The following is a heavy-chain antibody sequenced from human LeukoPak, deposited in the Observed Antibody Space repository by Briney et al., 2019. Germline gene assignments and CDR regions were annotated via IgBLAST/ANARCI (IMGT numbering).Heavy chain of an antibody. CDR2: INHSGST. J-gene: IGHJ3*02. CDR1: GGSFSGYY. Sequence: SETLSLTCAVYGGSFSGYYWSWIRQPPGKGLEWIGEINHSGSTNYNPSLKSRVTISVDTSKNQFSLKLSSVTAADTAVYYCARAGSMYYYDSSGYGDAFDIWGQGTMVTVSS. D-gene: IGHD3-22*01. CDR3: ARAGSMYYYDSSGYGDAFDI. V-gene: IGHV4-34*01.